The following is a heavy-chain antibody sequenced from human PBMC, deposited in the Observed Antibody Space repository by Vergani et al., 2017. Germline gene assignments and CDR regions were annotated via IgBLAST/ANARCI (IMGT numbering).Heavy chain of an antibody. CDR3: AXDQIAAAVPYMFDP. Sequence: EVQLLESGGDLVQPGGSLRLSCAASGFTFNHYAMNWVRQAPGKGPEWVSSISSSSSYIYYADSVKGRFTISRENAKNSLFLQMNSLRAEDTAVYYCAXDQIAAAVPYMFDPWGQGTLVTVSS. D-gene: IGHD6-13*01. V-gene: IGHV3-21*02. J-gene: IGHJ5*02. CDR1: GFTFNHYA. CDR2: ISSSSSYI.